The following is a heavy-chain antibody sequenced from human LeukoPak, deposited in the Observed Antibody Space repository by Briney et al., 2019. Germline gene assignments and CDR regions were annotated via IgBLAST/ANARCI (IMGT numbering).Heavy chain of an antibody. CDR2: IYHSGST. J-gene: IGHJ6*02. D-gene: IGHD2-15*01. V-gene: IGHV4-4*02. Sequence: PSETLSLTCAVSGGSISSSNWWSWVRQPPGKGLEWIGEIYHSGSTNYNPSLKSRVTISVDKSKNQFSLKLSSVTAADTAVYYCARQRVVVVAATPYYYYGMDVWGQGTTVTVSS. CDR1: GGSISSSNW. CDR3: ARQRVVVVAATPYYYYGMDV.